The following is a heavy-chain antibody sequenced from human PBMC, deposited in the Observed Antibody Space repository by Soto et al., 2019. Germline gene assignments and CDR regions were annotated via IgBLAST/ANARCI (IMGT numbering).Heavy chain of an antibody. CDR1: GGSISSGEYY. CDR2: VHYSGST. V-gene: IGHV4-39*01. J-gene: IGHJ4*02. CDR3: ARHPRHPNFEY. Sequence: SETLSLTCTVSGGSISSGEYYWAWVRQSPGKGLEWIGNVHYSGSTYYNPSLTRRATISRDTSKNLFSLNLNSMTAADTAVYFCARHPRHPNFEYWGQGTLVTVS.